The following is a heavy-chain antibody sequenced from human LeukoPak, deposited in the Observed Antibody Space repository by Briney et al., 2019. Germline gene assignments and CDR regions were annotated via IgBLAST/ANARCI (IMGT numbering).Heavy chain of an antibody. V-gene: IGHV4-61*08. CDR1: GGSISSGGYY. J-gene: IGHJ4*02. CDR3: ATSGDILTGYQKVTLAY. CDR2: IYYSGST. Sequence: SQTLSLTCTVSGGSISSGGYYWSWIRQPPGKGLEWIGYIYYSGSTNYNPSLKSRVTISVDTSKNQFSLDLTSVTAADTAVYYCATSGDILTGYQKVTLAYWGQGTLVSVSS. D-gene: IGHD3-9*01.